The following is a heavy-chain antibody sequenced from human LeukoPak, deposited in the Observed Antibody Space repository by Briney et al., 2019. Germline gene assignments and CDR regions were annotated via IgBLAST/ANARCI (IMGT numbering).Heavy chain of an antibody. Sequence: GASVKVSCKASGYTFTSYDINWVRQATGQGLEWMGWMNPNSGNTGYAQKFQGRVTMTRNTSISTAHMELSSLRSEDTAVYYCARGLGYCSGGSCSHLDYWGQGTLVTVSS. CDR1: GYTFTSYD. D-gene: IGHD2-15*01. V-gene: IGHV1-8*01. CDR2: MNPNSGNT. CDR3: ARGLGYCSGGSCSHLDY. J-gene: IGHJ4*02.